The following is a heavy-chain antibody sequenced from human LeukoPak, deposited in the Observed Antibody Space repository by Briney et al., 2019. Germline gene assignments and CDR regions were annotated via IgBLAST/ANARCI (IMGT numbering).Heavy chain of an antibody. Sequence: SVKVSCTASGGTFSSYAISWVRQAPGQGLEWMGRIIPILGIANYAQKFQGRVTITADKSTSTAYMELSNLRSEDTAVYYCARYYYDSSGYYYFDYWGQGTLVTVSS. CDR1: GGTFSSYA. V-gene: IGHV1-69*04. CDR3: ARYYYDSSGYYYFDY. J-gene: IGHJ4*02. D-gene: IGHD3-22*01. CDR2: IIPILGIA.